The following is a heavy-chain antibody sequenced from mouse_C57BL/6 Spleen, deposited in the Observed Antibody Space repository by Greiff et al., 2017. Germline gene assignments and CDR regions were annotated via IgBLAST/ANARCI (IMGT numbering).Heavy chain of an antibody. CDR2: ISDGGSYT. D-gene: IGHD2-5*01. Sequence: EVKLVESGGGLVKPGGSLKLSCAASGFTFSSYAMSWVRQTPEKRLEWVATISDGGSYTYYPDNVKGRFTISRDNAKNNLYRQMSHLKSEDTAMYYCARATIVTRYFDVWGTGTTVTVSS. CDR3: ARATIVTRYFDV. V-gene: IGHV5-4*03. J-gene: IGHJ1*03. CDR1: GFTFSSYA.